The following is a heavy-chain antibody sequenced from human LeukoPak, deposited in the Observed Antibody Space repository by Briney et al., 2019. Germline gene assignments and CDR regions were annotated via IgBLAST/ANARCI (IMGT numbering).Heavy chain of an antibody. Sequence: GGSLRLSCLGSGFTFRNYPMYWVRQAPGKGLEWVSAISGSGGSTYYADSVKGRFTISRDNSKNTLYLQMNSLRAEDTAVYYCAKGGYSYGPTRGYFDYWGQGTLVTVSS. CDR1: GFTFRNYP. CDR2: ISGSGGST. CDR3: AKGGYSYGPTRGYFDY. D-gene: IGHD5-18*01. J-gene: IGHJ4*02. V-gene: IGHV3-23*01.